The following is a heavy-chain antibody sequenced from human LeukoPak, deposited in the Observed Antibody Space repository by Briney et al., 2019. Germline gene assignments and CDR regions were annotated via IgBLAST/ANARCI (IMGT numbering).Heavy chain of an antibody. CDR3: ARGGYCSSTSCSPFYAFDI. Sequence: GGSLRLSCAASGFTFSSYSMNWVRQAPGKGLEWVSSISSSSSYIYYADSVKGRFTISRDNAKNSLYLQMNSLRAEDTAVYYCARGGYCSSTSCSPFYAFDIWGQGTMVTVSS. CDR1: GFTFSSYS. V-gene: IGHV3-21*01. J-gene: IGHJ3*02. D-gene: IGHD2-2*01. CDR2: ISSSSSYI.